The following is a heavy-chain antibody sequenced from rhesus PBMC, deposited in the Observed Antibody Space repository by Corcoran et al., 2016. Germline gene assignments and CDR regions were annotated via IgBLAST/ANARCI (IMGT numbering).Heavy chain of an antibody. J-gene: IGHJ6*01. CDR2: IYGSGSST. V-gene: IGHV4S11*01. CDR1: GGSISSKT. D-gene: IGHD3-34*01. CDR3: ARWGESPHYNGLDS. Sequence: QVQLQESGPGLVKPLETLSLTCAVSGGSISSKTWRLLRRLPGRGLEWMGYIYGSGSSTNYNPSLKSRVTLSVDTSKNQFSLKLSSVTAADTAVYYCARWGESPHYNGLDSWGQGVVVTVSS.